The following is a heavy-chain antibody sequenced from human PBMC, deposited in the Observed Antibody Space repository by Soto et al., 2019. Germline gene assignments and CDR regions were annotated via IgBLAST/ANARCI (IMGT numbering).Heavy chain of an antibody. CDR2: ISYDGSNK. V-gene: IGHV3-30-3*01. Sequence: QVQLVESGGGVVQPGRSLRLSCAASGFTFSSYAMHWVRQAPGKGLEWVAVISYDGSNKYYADSVKGRFTISRDNSKNPLYLQMNSLRAEDTAVYYCAREVVAGSPYFDYWGQGTLVTVSS. J-gene: IGHJ4*02. CDR1: GFTFSSYA. CDR3: AREVVAGSPYFDY. D-gene: IGHD6-19*01.